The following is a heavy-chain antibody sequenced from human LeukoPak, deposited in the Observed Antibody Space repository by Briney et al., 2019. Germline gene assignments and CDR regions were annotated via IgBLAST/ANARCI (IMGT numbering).Heavy chain of an antibody. D-gene: IGHD3-22*01. Sequence: GGSLRLSCAASGFIFSSYWMSWVRQAPGKGLEWVASIKHDGSEKYYVDSVKGRFTVSRDNAKNSLYLQMNSLRAEDTAVYYCARDTGAYYDSGGLDYWGQGTLVTVSS. CDR1: GFIFSSYW. J-gene: IGHJ4*02. V-gene: IGHV3-7*01. CDR2: IKHDGSEK. CDR3: ARDTGAYYDSGGLDY.